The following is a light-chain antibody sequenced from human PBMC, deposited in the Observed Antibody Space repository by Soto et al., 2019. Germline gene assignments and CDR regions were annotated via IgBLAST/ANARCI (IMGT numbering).Light chain of an antibody. CDR1: QSVSSY. J-gene: IGKJ1*01. V-gene: IGKV3-11*01. Sequence: MCIGERVTLSVRASQSVSSYLAWYQQKPGQAPRLLIYDVSNRATGIPARFSGSGSGTDFTLTISSLAPEEFAVYICQQRGNWLWTFGETTTV. CDR2: DVS. CDR3: QQRGNWLWT.